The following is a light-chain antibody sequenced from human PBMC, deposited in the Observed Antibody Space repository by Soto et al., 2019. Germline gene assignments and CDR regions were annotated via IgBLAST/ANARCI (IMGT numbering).Light chain of an antibody. J-gene: IGLJ1*01. Sequence: QSVLTQPASESGSPGQSIAISCTGTSSAVGIYNLVSWYQQHPGKAPKLIIYEVSKRPSGVSDRFSGSKSGSTASLTISGIQAEDEADYYCYSYAGENTYYVFGTGTQLTVL. CDR2: EVS. CDR3: YSYAGENTYYV. V-gene: IGLV2-23*02. CDR1: SSAVGIYNL.